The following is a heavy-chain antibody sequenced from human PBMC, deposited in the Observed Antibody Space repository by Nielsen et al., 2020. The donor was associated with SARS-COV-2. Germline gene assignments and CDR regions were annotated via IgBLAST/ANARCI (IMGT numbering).Heavy chain of an antibody. CDR1: GFTFSSYG. J-gene: IGHJ4*02. Sequence: GESLKISCAGSGFTFSSYGMHWVRQAPGKGLEWVAVIWYDGSNKYYADSVKGRFTISRDNSKNTLYLQMNSLRAEDTAVYYCARDLAVAGTGEVVDYWGQGTLVTVSS. CDR3: ARDLAVAGTGEVVDY. CDR2: IWYDGSNK. V-gene: IGHV3-33*08. D-gene: IGHD6-19*01.